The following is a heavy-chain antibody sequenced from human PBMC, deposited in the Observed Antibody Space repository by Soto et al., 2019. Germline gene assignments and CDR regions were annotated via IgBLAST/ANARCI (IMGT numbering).Heavy chain of an antibody. Sequence: SVKVSCKASGGTFSSYAISWVRQAPGQGLEWMGGIIPIFGTANYAQRFQGRVTITADKSTSTAYMELSSLRSEDTAVYYCARGLVGSPKVFAYCGQGTLVTGSS. V-gene: IGHV1-69*06. CDR3: ARGLVGSPKVFAY. CDR1: GGTFSSYA. J-gene: IGHJ4*02. CDR2: IIPIFGTA. D-gene: IGHD1-26*01.